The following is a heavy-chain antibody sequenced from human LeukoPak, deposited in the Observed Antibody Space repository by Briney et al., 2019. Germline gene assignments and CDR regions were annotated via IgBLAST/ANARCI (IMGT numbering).Heavy chain of an antibody. D-gene: IGHD6-19*01. CDR2: ISSSSSYI. CDR3: ARAPAPRIAVAGTFDY. V-gene: IGHV3-21*06. Sequence: PGGSLRLSCAASGFTFSSYNMNWVRQAPGKGLEWVSSISSSSSYIYYADSVKGRFTSSRDDAKNPLYLQMNSLRAEDTAVYYCARAPAPRIAVAGTFDYWGQGTLVSVSS. CDR1: GFTFSSYN. J-gene: IGHJ4*02.